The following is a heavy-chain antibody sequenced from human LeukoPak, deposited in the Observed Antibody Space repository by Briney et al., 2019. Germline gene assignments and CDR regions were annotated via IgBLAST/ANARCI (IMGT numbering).Heavy chain of an antibody. Sequence: SVKVSCKASGGTFSSYAISWVRQAPGQGLEWMGRIIPILGIANYAQKFQGRVTITADESTSTAYMELSSLRSEDTAVYYCASSVMKYYFDYWGQGTLVTVSS. J-gene: IGHJ4*02. CDR2: IIPILGIA. CDR3: ASSVMKYYFDY. D-gene: IGHD1-26*01. CDR1: GGTFSSYA. V-gene: IGHV1-69*04.